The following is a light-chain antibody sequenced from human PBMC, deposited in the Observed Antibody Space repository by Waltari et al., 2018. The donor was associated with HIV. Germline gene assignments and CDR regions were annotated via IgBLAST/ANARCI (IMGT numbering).Light chain of an antibody. CDR2: NTN. J-gene: IGLJ3*02. CDR3: VLYMGSGIWV. Sequence: QTVVTQEPSFSVSPGGTVPLTCGFNSGSVSTTYYPSWYQQTPGQAPRTLIYNTNTRSSGVPDRFSGSILGNKAALTITGAQADDESDYYCVLYMGSGIWVFGGGTKLTVL. V-gene: IGLV8-61*01. CDR1: SGSVSTTYY.